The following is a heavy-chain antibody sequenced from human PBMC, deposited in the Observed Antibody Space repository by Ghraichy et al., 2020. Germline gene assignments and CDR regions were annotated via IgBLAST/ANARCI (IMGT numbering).Heavy chain of an antibody. J-gene: IGHJ6*02. Sequence: GGSLRLSCAASGFTFSSYAMSWVRQAPGKGLEWVSAISGSGGSTYYADSVKGRFTISRDNSKNTLYLQMNSLRAEDTAVYYCAKDLGSGSYYLAMYGMDVWGQGTTVTVSS. CDR2: ISGSGGST. V-gene: IGHV3-23*01. D-gene: IGHD3-10*01. CDR3: AKDLGSGSYYLAMYGMDV. CDR1: GFTFSSYA.